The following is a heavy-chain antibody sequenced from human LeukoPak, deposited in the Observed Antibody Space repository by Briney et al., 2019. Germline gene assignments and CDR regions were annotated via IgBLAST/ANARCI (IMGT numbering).Heavy chain of an antibody. V-gene: IGHV3-33*01. D-gene: IGHD3-10*01. CDR1: GFTFSSYG. CDR3: ARDFRAFDI. Sequence: GGSLRLSCAASGFTFSSYGMHWVRQTPGKGLEWVAVIWYDGSNKYYADSVKGRFTISRDNSKNTLYLQMNSLRAEDTAVYYCARDFRAFDIWGQGTMVTVSS. J-gene: IGHJ3*02. CDR2: IWYDGSNK.